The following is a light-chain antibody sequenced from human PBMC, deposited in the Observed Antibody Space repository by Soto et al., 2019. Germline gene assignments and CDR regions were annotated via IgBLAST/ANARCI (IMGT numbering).Light chain of an antibody. CDR2: AAS. CDR1: RGIYNY. J-gene: IGKJ1*01. V-gene: IGKV1-27*01. Sequence: DVQVTQSPASLSASIGDRVNISCRTSRGIYNYLAWYQQKPGQVPKLLINAASSLQSGVPSRFSGSGSGTDFTLTISSLQPEDVATYYCQKYDSAPRTFGQGTQVGIK. CDR3: QKYDSAPRT.